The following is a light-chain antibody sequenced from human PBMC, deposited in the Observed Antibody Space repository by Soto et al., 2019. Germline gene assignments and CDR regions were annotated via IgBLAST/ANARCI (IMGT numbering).Light chain of an antibody. CDR3: SSYGGSNNFV. Sequence: QSALTQPPAASGSPGQSVTISCTGTSGDVGSYNSVSWYQQHPAKAPKLIIFDVSKRPSGVPARFSGSRSGSTASLTVSGRHAEDEADYYCSSYGGSNNFVFGTGSKVTVL. CDR1: SGDVGSYNS. V-gene: IGLV2-8*01. J-gene: IGLJ1*01. CDR2: DVS.